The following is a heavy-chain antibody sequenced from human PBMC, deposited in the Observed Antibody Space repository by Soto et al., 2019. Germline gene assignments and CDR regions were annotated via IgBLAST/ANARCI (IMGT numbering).Heavy chain of an antibody. CDR3: DRDRVEVRGAWIGYDMDV. V-gene: IGHV3-72*01. J-gene: IGHJ6*02. CDR2: IRNRAISYTT. Sequence: EVQLVESGGGLVQPGGSLRLSCAASGLTFSDHYMGWIRQAPGQGLEWVGRIRNRAISYTTEYAAAVKGRFTISRDDSKNSRNLQMNSLKPEDTAVYYCDRDRVEVRGAWIGYDMDVWGQGTTVTVS. D-gene: IGHD3-10*01. CDR1: GLTFSDHY.